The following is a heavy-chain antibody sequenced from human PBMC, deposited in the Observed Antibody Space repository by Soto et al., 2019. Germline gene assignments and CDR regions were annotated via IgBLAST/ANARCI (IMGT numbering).Heavy chain of an antibody. CDR2: ISYDGSNK. CDR1: GFTFSSYA. J-gene: IGHJ4*02. V-gene: IGHV3-30-3*01. Sequence: QVQLVESGGGVVQPGRSLRLSCAASGFTFSSYAMHWVRQAPGKGLEWVAVISYDGSNKYYADSVKGRFTISRDNSKNTLYLQMNSLRAEDTAVYYCARYRDSSGINLDYWGQGALVTVS. D-gene: IGHD3-22*01. CDR3: ARYRDSSGINLDY.